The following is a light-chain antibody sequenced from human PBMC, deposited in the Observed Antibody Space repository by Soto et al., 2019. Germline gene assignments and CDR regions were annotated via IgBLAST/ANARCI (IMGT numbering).Light chain of an antibody. CDR3: QQYNNWPQT. J-gene: IGKJ1*01. Sequence: ERVMTQSPAILSVSPGERATLSCRASQSVDTNLAWYQQKPGQAPRLLIYGASTRATSIPARFSGSGSGTEFTLTISSLQSEDFAVYYCQQYNNWPQTFGQGTKVDIK. V-gene: IGKV3-15*01. CDR2: GAS. CDR1: QSVDTN.